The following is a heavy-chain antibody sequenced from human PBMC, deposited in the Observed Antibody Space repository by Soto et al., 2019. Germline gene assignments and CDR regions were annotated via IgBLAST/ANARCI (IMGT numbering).Heavy chain of an antibody. J-gene: IGHJ4*02. CDR3: ARDSPPPRE. Sequence: QVQLVQSGAEVKKPGASVKVSCKASGYTFTSYYICWVRQAPGQGLEWMGWISAYNGNTNYAQKLQGRVTMPTAPSTSAAYMELRSLRSDDTGVYYCARDSPPPREWGQGTLVTVSS. CDR2: ISAYNGNT. CDR1: GYTFTSYY. V-gene: IGHV1-18*01.